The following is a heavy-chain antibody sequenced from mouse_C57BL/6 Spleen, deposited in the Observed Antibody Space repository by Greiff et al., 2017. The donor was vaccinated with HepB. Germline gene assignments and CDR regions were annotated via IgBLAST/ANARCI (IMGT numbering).Heavy chain of an antibody. Sequence: EVQGVESGGGLVQPGGSLKLSCAASGFTFSDYYMYWVRQTPEKRLEWVAYISNGGGSTYYPDTVKGRFTISRDNAKNTLYLQMSRLKSEDTAMYYCARQLWLRRDWYFDVWGTGTTVTVSS. CDR3: ARQLWLRRDWYFDV. CDR1: GFTFSDYY. J-gene: IGHJ1*03. V-gene: IGHV5-12*01. D-gene: IGHD2-2*01. CDR2: ISNGGGST.